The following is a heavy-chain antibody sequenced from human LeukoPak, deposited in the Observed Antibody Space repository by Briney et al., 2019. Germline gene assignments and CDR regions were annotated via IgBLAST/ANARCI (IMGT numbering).Heavy chain of an antibody. CDR3: ARHDDYGGNSFDY. J-gene: IGHJ4*02. Sequence: SETLSLTCTVSGGSISGHYWSWIRQPPGKGLEWIAYIYYSGGANYNPSLKSRVTISVDTSKNQFCLKLSSVTAADTAVYYCARHDDYGGNSFDYWGQGTLVTVSS. D-gene: IGHD4-23*01. V-gene: IGHV4-59*11. CDR1: GGSISGHY. CDR2: IYYSGGA.